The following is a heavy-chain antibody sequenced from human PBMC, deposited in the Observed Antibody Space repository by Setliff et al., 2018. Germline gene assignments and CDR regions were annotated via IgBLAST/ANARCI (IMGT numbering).Heavy chain of an antibody. D-gene: IGHD3-22*01. J-gene: IGHJ6*02. CDR2: LSDSGST. CDR3: ARHRGYSSPSLEYYYYGLNV. Sequence: KSSETLSLTCTVSGYSISSGYYWGWVRQPPGKGLEWLGTLSDSGSTYYNPSFKGRVTISEHSSQTQFFLELSSVIAADTAVYYCARHRGYSSPSLEYYYYGLNVWGQGTTVTVSS. CDR1: GYSISSGYY. V-gene: IGHV4-38-2*02.